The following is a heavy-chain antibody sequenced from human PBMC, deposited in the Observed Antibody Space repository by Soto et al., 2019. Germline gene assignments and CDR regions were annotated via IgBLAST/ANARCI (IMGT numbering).Heavy chain of an antibody. CDR1: GGSISSYY. CDR3: ARQQHLSGESDY. Sequence: SETLSLTCTVSGGSISSYYWSWIRQPPGKGLEWIGYIYYSGSTNYNPSLKSRVTISVDTSKNQFSLKLSSVTAADTAVYYCARQQHLSGESDYWGQGTLVTVSS. V-gene: IGHV4-59*08. J-gene: IGHJ4*02. D-gene: IGHD4-17*01. CDR2: IYYSGST.